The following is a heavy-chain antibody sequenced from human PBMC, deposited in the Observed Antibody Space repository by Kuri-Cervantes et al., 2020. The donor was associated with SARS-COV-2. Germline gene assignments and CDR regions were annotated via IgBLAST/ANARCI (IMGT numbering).Heavy chain of an antibody. V-gene: IGHV4-30-4*08. CDR3: ARRTLDTAMVRGVRAPNDAFDN. J-gene: IGHJ3*02. CDR1: GFTFSDYY. D-gene: IGHD5-18*01. Sequence: LRLSCAASGFTFSDYYMSWIRQPPGKGLEWIGYIYYSGSTYYNPSLKSRVTISVDTSKNQFSLKLSSVTAADTAVYYCARRTLDTAMVRGVRAPNDAFDNWGQGTMVTVSS. CDR2: IYYSGST.